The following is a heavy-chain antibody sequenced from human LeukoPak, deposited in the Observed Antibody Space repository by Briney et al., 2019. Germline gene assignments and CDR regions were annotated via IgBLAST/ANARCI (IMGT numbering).Heavy chain of an antibody. CDR2: FDPEDGET. Sequence: ASVKVSCKVSGYTLTELSMHWVRQAPGKGLEWMGGFDPEDGETIYAQKFQGRVTMTEDTSTDTAYMELSSLRSEDTAVYYCATVKYEFWSGYFAKDYYYIDVWGKGTTVTVFS. J-gene: IGHJ6*03. D-gene: IGHD3-3*01. CDR1: GYTLTELS. CDR3: ATVKYEFWSGYFAKDYYYIDV. V-gene: IGHV1-24*01.